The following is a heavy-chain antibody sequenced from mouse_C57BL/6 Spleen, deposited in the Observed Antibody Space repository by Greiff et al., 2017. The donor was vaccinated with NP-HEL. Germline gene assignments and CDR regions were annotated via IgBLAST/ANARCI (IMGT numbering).Heavy chain of an antibody. Sequence: VQLQQSGPELVKPGASVKISCKASGYTFTDYYMNWVKQSHGKSLEWIGDINPNNGGTSYNQKFKGKATLTVDKSSSTAYMELRSLTSEDSAVYYCARLLYYYFDYWGQGTTLTVSS. CDR1: GYTFTDYY. J-gene: IGHJ2*01. D-gene: IGHD1-1*01. CDR2: INPNNGGT. V-gene: IGHV1-26*01. CDR3: ARLLYYYFDY.